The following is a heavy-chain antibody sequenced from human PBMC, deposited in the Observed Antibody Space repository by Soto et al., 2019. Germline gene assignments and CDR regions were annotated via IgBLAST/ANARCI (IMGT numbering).Heavy chain of an antibody. CDR2: INSNGSST. D-gene: IGHD3-9*01. CDR1: GFTFSSYS. V-gene: IGHV3-74*01. Sequence: GGSLRLSCAASGFTFSSYSMNWVRQAPGKGLEWVSCINSNGSSTSYADSVKGRFTISRDNAKNTLYLQMNSLRAEDTAVYYCARDTYYDILTGYYRYWGQGTLVTVSS. J-gene: IGHJ4*02. CDR3: ARDTYYDILTGYYRY.